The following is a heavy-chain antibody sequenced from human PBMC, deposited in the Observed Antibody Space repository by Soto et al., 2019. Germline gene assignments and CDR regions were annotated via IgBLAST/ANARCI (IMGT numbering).Heavy chain of an antibody. CDR2: ISGSGGST. J-gene: IGHJ6*02. Sequence: EVQLLESGGGLVQPGGSLRLSCAASGFTFSSYAMSWVRQAPGKGLEWVSAISGSGGSTYYADSVKGRFTISRDNSKNTMYLQMNSLRAEDTAVYYCAKVGYSSSSFGMDVWGQGTTVTVSS. D-gene: IGHD6-13*01. V-gene: IGHV3-23*01. CDR1: GFTFSSYA. CDR3: AKVGYSSSSFGMDV.